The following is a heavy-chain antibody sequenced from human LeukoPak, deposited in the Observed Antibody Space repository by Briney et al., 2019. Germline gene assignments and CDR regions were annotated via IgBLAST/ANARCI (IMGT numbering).Heavy chain of an antibody. J-gene: IGHJ5*02. D-gene: IGHD3-10*01. V-gene: IGHV3-30*04. CDR2: LSYDGSNK. CDR3: AKDVLLWFGGTRYNWFDP. Sequence: GGSLRLSCAASGFTFSSYAMHWVRQAPGKGLEWVAALSYDGSNKYYADSVKGRFTISRDNSKNTLYLQMNSLRAEDTAVYYCAKDVLLWFGGTRYNWFDPWGQGTLVTVSS. CDR1: GFTFSSYA.